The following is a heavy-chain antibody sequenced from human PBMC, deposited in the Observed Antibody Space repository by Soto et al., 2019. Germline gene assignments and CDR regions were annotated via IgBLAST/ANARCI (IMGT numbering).Heavy chain of an antibody. V-gene: IGHV4-59*01. CDR1: GASFTNYY. J-gene: IGHJ4*02. CDR3: ARALRGDY. CDR2: IYYNGNT. Sequence: SETLSLTCTVSGASFTNYYWTWIRQPPGKGLEWIGYIYYNGNTNYNPSLKSRVTMSVDTSKNQFSLKLTSVTAADTAVYYCARALRGDYWGQGTLVP.